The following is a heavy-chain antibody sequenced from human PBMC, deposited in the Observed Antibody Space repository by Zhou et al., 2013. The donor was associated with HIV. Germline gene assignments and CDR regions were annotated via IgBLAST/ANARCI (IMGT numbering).Heavy chain of an antibody. CDR2: IFPLIDSG. D-gene: IGHD5-12*01. Sequence: QVQLVQSGTEVKKPGSSVKVSCKASGGTFDTYAFNWVRQAPGHGLEWMGRIFPLIDSGNSAQSFQSRLTITADKSTTTVYMELRSLTSEDTAVYFCARALERGSGYDFEYWGQGTLVTVSS. V-gene: IGHV1-69*08. CDR3: ARALERGSGYDFEY. CDR1: GGTFDTYA. J-gene: IGHJ4*02.